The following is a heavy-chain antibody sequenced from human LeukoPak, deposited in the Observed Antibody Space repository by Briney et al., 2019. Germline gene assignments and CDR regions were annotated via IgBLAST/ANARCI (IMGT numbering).Heavy chain of an antibody. CDR2: IFGRGGSP. V-gene: IGHV3-23*01. D-gene: IGHD5-18*01. CDR1: GLTFGSHA. CDR3: GKTTVGYSSGQKPGWPVDY. J-gene: IGHJ4*02. Sequence: GGPLRLSCEASGLTFGSHALYWFRQAPGKGLEGVAGIFGRGGSPHYADPVKGRFTTSRDNSRNTVYLQINSLRAEDTAVYYCGKTTVGYSSGQKPGWPVDYWGQGTLVTVSS.